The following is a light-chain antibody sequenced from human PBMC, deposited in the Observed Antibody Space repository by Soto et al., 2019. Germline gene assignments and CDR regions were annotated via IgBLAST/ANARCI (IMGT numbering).Light chain of an antibody. CDR1: SSDVGGYNY. V-gene: IGLV2-8*01. J-gene: IGLJ1*01. CDR3: SSYAGSNNLLYV. CDR2: EVS. Sequence: QSALTQPPSASGSPGQSVTISCTGTSSDVGGYNYVSWYQQHPGKAPKVMIYEVSKRPSGVPDRFSGSKSGNTASLTVSGRQVGDEADYYCSSYAGSNNLLYVFGTGTKLTVL.